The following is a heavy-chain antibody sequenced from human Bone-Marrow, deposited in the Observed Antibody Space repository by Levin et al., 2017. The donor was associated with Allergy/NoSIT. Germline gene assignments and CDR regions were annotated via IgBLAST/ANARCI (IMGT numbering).Heavy chain of an antibody. CDR3: ASLGPSDHYYYMDV. D-gene: IGHD3-10*01. V-gene: IGHV4-59*08. CDR2: IYYSGYT. CDR1: GGSINSNY. J-gene: IGHJ6*03. Sequence: SETLSLTCTVSGGSINSNYWSWIRQPPGKDLEWIGFIYYSGYTNYNPSLKSRVTISVDTSKNQFFLKLSSVTAADPAVYHCASLGPSDHYYYMDVWGRGNTVTGSS.